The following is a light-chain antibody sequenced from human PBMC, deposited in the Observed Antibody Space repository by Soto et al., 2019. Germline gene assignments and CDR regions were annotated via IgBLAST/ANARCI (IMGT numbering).Light chain of an antibody. CDR2: GAS. V-gene: IGKV3-20*01. CDR1: QSVSSSY. J-gene: IGKJ1*01. Sequence: EKVLAQSPGALSLSTGERATLSCRASQSVSSSYLAWYQQKPGQAPRLLIYGASSRATGIPDRFSGSGSGTDFTLTISRLEPEDFAVYYCQQYGSSGTFGQGTKVDIK. CDR3: QQYGSSGT.